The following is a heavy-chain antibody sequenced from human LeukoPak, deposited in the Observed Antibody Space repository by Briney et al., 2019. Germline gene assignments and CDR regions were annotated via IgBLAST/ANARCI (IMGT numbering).Heavy chain of an antibody. Sequence: KPSETLSLTCAVSGGSISSSNWWSWVRQPPGKGLEWIGEINHSGSTNYNPSLKSRVTISVDTSKNQFSLKLSSVTAADTAVYYCARRRIAVAGTPIRYFGYWGQGTLVTVSS. D-gene: IGHD6-19*01. CDR3: ARRRIAVAGTPIRYFGY. V-gene: IGHV4-4*02. CDR1: GGSISSSNW. J-gene: IGHJ4*02. CDR2: INHSGST.